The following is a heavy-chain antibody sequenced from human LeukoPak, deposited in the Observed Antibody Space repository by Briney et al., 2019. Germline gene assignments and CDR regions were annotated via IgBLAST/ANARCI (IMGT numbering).Heavy chain of an antibody. J-gene: IGHJ6*03. CDR1: GFTFSSYW. CDR3: ARGGQLLHYSYSYMDV. CDR2: INSDGSST. Sequence: GGSLRLSCAASGFTFSSYWMHWVRQAPGKGLVWVSRINSDGSSTSYADSVKGRFTISRDNAKNTLYLQMNSLRAEDTAVYYCARGGQLLHYSYSYMDVWGKGTRVTISS. D-gene: IGHD2-2*01. V-gene: IGHV3-74*01.